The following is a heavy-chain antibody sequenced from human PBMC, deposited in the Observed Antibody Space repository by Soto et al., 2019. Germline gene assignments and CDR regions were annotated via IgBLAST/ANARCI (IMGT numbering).Heavy chain of an antibody. CDR2: ISGSGGST. D-gene: IGHD2-21*02. J-gene: IGHJ3*01. V-gene: IGHV3-23*01. CDR3: AKELEADASVGDFDL. Sequence: GGSXRLSCASSVFTFIIYSMIWVRQAPGKGLEWVSAISGSGGSTYYADSVKGRFTISRDNSKNTLYLQMNSLRAEDTAVYPCAKELEADASVGDFDLWGQRTMVTVS. CDR1: VFTFIIYS.